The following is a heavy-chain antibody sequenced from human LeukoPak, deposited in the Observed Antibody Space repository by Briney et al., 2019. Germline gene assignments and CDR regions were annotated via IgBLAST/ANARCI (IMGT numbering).Heavy chain of an antibody. Sequence: SETLSLTCAVYGGSFSGYYWSWIRQPPGKGLEWIGEISHSGSTNYNPSLKSRVTISVDTSKNQFSLKLSSVTAADTAVYYCARGGWYWFDPWGQGTLVTVSS. CDR3: ARGGWYWFDP. CDR1: GGSFSGYY. J-gene: IGHJ5*02. CDR2: ISHSGST. V-gene: IGHV4-34*01. D-gene: IGHD2-8*01.